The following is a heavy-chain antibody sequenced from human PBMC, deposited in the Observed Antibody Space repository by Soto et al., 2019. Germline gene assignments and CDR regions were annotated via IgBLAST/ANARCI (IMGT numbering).Heavy chain of an antibody. CDR2: ISYDGSNK. CDR1: GFTFSSYD. J-gene: IGHJ4*02. V-gene: IGHV3-30*03. CDR3: ATIMVATRAPRLVAYDY. Sequence: QVQLVESGGGVVQPGRSLRLSCAASGFTFSSYDMHWVRQAPGKGLEWVAVISYDGSNKYYADSVKGRFTISRDNSKNTLYLQMNSLRAEDTAVYYCATIMVATRAPRLVAYDYWGQGTLVTVSS. D-gene: IGHD5-12*01.